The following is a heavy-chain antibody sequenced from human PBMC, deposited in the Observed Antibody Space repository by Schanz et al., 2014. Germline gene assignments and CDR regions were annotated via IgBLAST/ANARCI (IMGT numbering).Heavy chain of an antibody. V-gene: IGHV1-2*02. CDR1: GYTFPSYG. CDR3: ARALFGSGHGDV. D-gene: IGHD3-10*01. Sequence: QVQLVQSGSEVKKPGASVKVSCKASGYTFPSYGISWVRQAPGQGLEWMGWINPDSGGTNYAQKFQGRVTMTRDMSINTAYMELSRLRSDDSAVYYCARALFGSGHGDVWGQGTTVTVSS. J-gene: IGHJ6*02. CDR2: INPDSGGT.